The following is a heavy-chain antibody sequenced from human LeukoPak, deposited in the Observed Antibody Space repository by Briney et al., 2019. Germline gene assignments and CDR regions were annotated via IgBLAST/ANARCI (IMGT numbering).Heavy chain of an antibody. Sequence: ASVKVSCKASGYTFTSYAMNWVRQAPGQGLEWMGWINTNTGNPTYAQGFTGRFVFSLDTSVSTAYLQISSLKAEDTAVYYCARDWSPPGFRLFDYWGQGTLVTVSS. D-gene: IGHD3-3*01. CDR3: ARDWSPPGFRLFDY. CDR1: GYTFTSYA. CDR2: INTNTGNP. V-gene: IGHV7-4-1*02. J-gene: IGHJ4*02.